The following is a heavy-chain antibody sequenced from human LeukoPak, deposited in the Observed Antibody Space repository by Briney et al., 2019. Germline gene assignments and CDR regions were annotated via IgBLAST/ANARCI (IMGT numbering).Heavy chain of an antibody. Sequence: GGSLRLSCAASGFTFSSYAIHWVRQAPGKGLEWVALISYDGSTRYSTDSVKGRFTISRDNSKNTLYLQMNSLRPEDTAVYYCAGHFGAWHYFDYWGQGTLVTVSS. CDR1: GFTFSSYA. D-gene: IGHD3-3*01. J-gene: IGHJ4*02. CDR3: AGHFGAWHYFDY. CDR2: ISYDGSTR. V-gene: IGHV3-30*04.